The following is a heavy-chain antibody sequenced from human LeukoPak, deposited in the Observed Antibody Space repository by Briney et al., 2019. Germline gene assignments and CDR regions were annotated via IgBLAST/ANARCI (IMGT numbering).Heavy chain of an antibody. D-gene: IGHD1-26*01. V-gene: IGHV3-15*01. CDR1: GFTFSNAW. Sequence: PGGSLRLSCAASGFTFSNAWVSWVRQAPGKGLEWVGRIKSKTDGGTTDYAAPVKGRFTISRDDSKNTLYLQMNSLKTEDTAVYYCTTVESEGAIPHDAFGIWGQGTMVTVSS. CDR2: IKSKTDGGTT. J-gene: IGHJ3*02. CDR3: TTVESEGAIPHDAFGI.